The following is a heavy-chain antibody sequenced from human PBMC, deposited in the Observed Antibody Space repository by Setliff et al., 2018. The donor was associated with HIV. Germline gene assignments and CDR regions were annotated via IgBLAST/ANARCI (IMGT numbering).Heavy chain of an antibody. D-gene: IGHD4-4*01. J-gene: IGHJ4*02. V-gene: IGHV4-39*07. CDR1: GASISNSNSY. CDR2: MHNSGST. Sequence: SETLSLTCSVYGASISNSNSYWGWIRQPPGKGLEWIGSMHNSGSTYYNPSVKSRVTISVDTSKNQFSLKLSSVTAADTAVYYCAREPDSIPYDYWGQGTLVTVSS. CDR3: AREPDSIPYDY.